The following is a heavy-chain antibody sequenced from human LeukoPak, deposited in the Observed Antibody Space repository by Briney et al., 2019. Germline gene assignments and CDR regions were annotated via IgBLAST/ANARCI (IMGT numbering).Heavy chain of an antibody. D-gene: IGHD1-1*01. J-gene: IGHJ4*02. CDR1: GFTFSSYA. CDR2: IGGGGVDT. V-gene: IGHV3-23*01. Sequence: GGSLRLSCAASGFTFSSYAMSWVRQAPGKGLGWVSSIGGGGVDTYYADSVKGRFTISRDNSKNTLYLQMNSPRVEDTAVYYCAKDPPTTGTTFDNWGRGTLVTVSS. CDR3: AKDPPTTGTTFDN.